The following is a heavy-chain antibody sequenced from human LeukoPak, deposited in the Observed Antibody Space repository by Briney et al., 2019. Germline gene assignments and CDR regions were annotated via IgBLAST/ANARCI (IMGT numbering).Heavy chain of an antibody. D-gene: IGHD1-26*01. J-gene: IGHJ1*01. CDR3: VRVGQYSGSYYANFQH. V-gene: IGHV4-4*07. CDR1: GGSVTSYY. CDR2: IYITGST. Sequence: SETLSLTCTVSGGSVTSYYWSWIRQSAGKGLEWIGRIYITGSTTYNPSLKSRVTMSLDTSKNQFSLKLSSVTAADTAVYYCVRVGQYSGSYYANFQHWGQGTLVTVSS.